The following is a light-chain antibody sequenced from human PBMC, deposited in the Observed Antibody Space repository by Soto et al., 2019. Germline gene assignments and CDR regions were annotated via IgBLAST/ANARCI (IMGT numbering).Light chain of an antibody. J-gene: IGKJ1*01. CDR3: QQYNTYLT. CDR2: GAS. CDR1: ESISTW. Sequence: DIQMTQSPSTLSASVGDRVTITCRASESISTWLAWYQQKQGKAPKLLMHGASRLESGVPSRFSGSGSGAEFTLTISSLLPDDFATYYCQQYNTYLTFGQGTKVDIK. V-gene: IGKV1-5*01.